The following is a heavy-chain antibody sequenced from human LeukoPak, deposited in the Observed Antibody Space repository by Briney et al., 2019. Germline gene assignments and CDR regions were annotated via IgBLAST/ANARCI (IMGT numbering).Heavy chain of an antibody. CDR2: ITSGSSYR. D-gene: IGHD5-12*01. Sequence: GGSLRLSCAASGFTFSSYNMNWVRQAPGKGLEWVSSITSGSSYRFYADSVKGRLTISRDNAKNSLYLQMNSLRAEDTAVYYCARGPSGYHNTGGQGTLVTVSS. V-gene: IGHV3-21*01. J-gene: IGHJ4*02. CDR3: ARGPSGYHNT. CDR1: GFTFSSYN.